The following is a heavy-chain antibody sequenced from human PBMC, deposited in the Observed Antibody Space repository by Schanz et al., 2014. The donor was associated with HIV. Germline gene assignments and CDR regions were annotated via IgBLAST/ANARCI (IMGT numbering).Heavy chain of an antibody. CDR1: GGSFSGYY. CDR2: INHSGST. CDR3: AREDVSYWSFDL. Sequence: QVQLQQWGAGLLKPSETLSLTCAVYGGSFSGYYWTWIRQPPGKGLEWIGRINHSGSTNYNPSLKSRVTISVDTSSDQFSLKLNSVTAADTAMYYCAREDVSYWSFDLWGRGTLVTVSS. D-gene: IGHD3-10*02. J-gene: IGHJ2*01. V-gene: IGHV4-34*01.